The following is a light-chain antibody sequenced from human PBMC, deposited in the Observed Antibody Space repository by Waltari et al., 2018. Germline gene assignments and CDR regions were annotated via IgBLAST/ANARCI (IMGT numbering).Light chain of an antibody. Sequence: DIQMTQSPSSLSASVGDRVTITFQASQDINTHLNWYQQKAGKDPKVLIYDTSNLEIGVPSRFSGSGSGTDFIFTISSLQPEDIAAYYCQQYDNLPYTFGQGTKLEI. V-gene: IGKV1-33*01. CDR2: DTS. CDR1: QDINTH. J-gene: IGKJ2*01. CDR3: QQYDNLPYT.